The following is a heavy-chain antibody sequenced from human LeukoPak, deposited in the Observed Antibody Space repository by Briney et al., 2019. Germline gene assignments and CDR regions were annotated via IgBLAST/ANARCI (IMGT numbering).Heavy chain of an antibody. CDR1: GFTFSSYS. J-gene: IGHJ4*02. Sequence: GGSLRLSCAASGFTFSSYSMNWVRQAPGQGLEWVSSISSSSSYIYYSDSVKGRFTISRVNAKNSLYLQMNSLRAEDTAVYYCARDAYYYDSSGYMFDYWGQGNLVTVSS. D-gene: IGHD3-22*01. V-gene: IGHV3-21*01. CDR3: ARDAYYYDSSGYMFDY. CDR2: ISSSSSYI.